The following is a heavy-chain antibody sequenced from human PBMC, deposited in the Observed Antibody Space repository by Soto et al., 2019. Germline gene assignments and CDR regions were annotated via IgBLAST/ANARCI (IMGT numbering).Heavy chain of an antibody. V-gene: IGHV3-23*01. CDR1: GGPFSGCA. Sequence: GGSLRLSCAASGGPFSGCALSWVRQAPGGGLEWVSFISSNGGYTNYADSVKGRFSISRDNSNNMLYLQMSSLRAEDSAIYYCLTWSHKVLTGPDGYGMDVWGQGTTVTVSS. D-gene: IGHD3-9*01. CDR3: LTWSHKVLTGPDGYGMDV. J-gene: IGHJ6*02. CDR2: ISSNGGYT.